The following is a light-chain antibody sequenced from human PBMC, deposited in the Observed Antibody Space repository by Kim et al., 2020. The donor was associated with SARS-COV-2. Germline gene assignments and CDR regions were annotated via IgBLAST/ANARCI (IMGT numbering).Light chain of an antibody. Sequence: PGERATLSCRASQSVGSSYLAWYQQKPGQTPRLLIYDASSRATGIPDRFSGSGSGTDFTLTISRLEPEDFAVYYCQQYGSSWTFGQGTKVDI. V-gene: IGKV3-20*01. J-gene: IGKJ1*01. CDR3: QQYGSSWT. CDR1: QSVGSSY. CDR2: DAS.